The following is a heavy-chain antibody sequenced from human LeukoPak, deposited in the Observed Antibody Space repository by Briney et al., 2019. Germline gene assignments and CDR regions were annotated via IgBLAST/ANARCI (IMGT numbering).Heavy chain of an antibody. J-gene: IGHJ4*02. V-gene: IGHV3-48*04. CDR1: GFTFSSFN. Sequence: GGSLRLSCAASGFTFSSFNMNWVRQAPGKGLEWVSYISSSSSTIYYADSVKGRFTVSRDNAKNSLYLQMNSLRAEDTAVYYCARGLRYFDWLFSLGYFDYWGQGTLVTVSS. D-gene: IGHD3-9*01. CDR3: ARGLRYFDWLFSLGYFDY. CDR2: ISSSSSTI.